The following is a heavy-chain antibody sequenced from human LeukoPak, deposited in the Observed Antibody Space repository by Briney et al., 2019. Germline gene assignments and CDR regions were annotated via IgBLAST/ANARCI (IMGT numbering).Heavy chain of an antibody. V-gene: IGHV1-69*13. CDR1: GGTFSSYA. J-gene: IGHJ6*04. D-gene: IGHD2-2*01. Sequence: SVKVSCKASGGTFSSYAISWVRQAPGQGLEWMGGIIPIFGTANYAQKSQGRVTITADESTSTAYMELSSLRSEDTAVYYCAREFFVVVPAADLYYYYGMDVWGKGTTVTVSS. CDR2: IIPIFGTA. CDR3: AREFFVVVPAADLYYYYGMDV.